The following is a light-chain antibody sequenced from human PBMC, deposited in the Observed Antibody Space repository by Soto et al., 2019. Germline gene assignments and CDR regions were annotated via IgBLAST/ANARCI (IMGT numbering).Light chain of an antibody. V-gene: IGLV2-8*01. CDR2: EVS. J-gene: IGLJ2*01. Sequence: QSALTQPPSASGSPGQSVTISCTGTSSDVGGYNYVSWYQQHPGKAPKLMIYEVSKRPSGVPDRFSGSKSGNTASLTVSGLQAEDEADYYCYSYAGSNTLVFGGGTKVTVL. CDR3: YSYAGSNTLV. CDR1: SSDVGGYNY.